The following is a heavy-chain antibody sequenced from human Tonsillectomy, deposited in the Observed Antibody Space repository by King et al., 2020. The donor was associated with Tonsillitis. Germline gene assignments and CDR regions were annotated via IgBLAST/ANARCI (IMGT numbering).Heavy chain of an antibody. CDR2: ITGDGDST. CDR3: AKDMARVQLWSSFDH. Sequence: DVQLVESGGGVVQPGGSLRLSCTASGFTFDDYGMHWVRQAPGRGLEWVSLITGDGDSTFHAHSVRGRFTISRDNSKNSLYLQMNSLRTDDTALYYCAKDMARVQLWSSFDHWGQGTLVTVSS. V-gene: IGHV3-43*02. D-gene: IGHD5-18*01. CDR1: GFTFDDYG. J-gene: IGHJ4*02.